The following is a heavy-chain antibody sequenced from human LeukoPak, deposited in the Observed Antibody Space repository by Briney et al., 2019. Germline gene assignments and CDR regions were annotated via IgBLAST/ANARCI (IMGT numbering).Heavy chain of an antibody. V-gene: IGHV3-15*01. Sequence: PGGSLRLSCAASGFSVGSYGMHWVRQAPGKGLEWLARIKSKSAGGTTDYAAPVKGRFTISRDDSKNTVFLQMNSLGTEDTALYYCTSSYSSGWYGPFDHWGQGTLVTVSS. J-gene: IGHJ4*02. CDR2: IKSKSAGGTT. D-gene: IGHD6-19*01. CDR1: GFSVGSYG. CDR3: TSSYSSGWYGPFDH.